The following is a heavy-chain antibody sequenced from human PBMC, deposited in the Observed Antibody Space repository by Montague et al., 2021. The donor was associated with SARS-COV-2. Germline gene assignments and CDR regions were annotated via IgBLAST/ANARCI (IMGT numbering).Heavy chain of an antibody. V-gene: IGHV4-34*01. Sequence: SETLSLTCGVYGGSFSGYYWCWSCQPPGQGLQWKWGINHSGSTNSYSSLNSRGTISIDTSKNQFSLKLTSVTAADTAVYYCARGVGRPGTIFGVVHYGGQGTLVTVSS. J-gene: IGHJ4*02. CDR1: GGSFSGYY. CDR3: ARGVGRPGTIFGVVHY. CDR2: INHSGST. D-gene: IGHD3-3*01.